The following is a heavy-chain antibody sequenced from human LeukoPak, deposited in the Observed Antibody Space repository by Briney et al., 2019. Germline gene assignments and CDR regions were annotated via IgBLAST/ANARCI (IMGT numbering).Heavy chain of an antibody. CDR3: ARFCSGGSCRNWFDP. CDR1: GGSISSSSYY. D-gene: IGHD2-15*01. J-gene: IGHJ5*02. Sequence: SETLSLTCTVSGGSISSSSYYWGWIRQPPGKGLEWIGSIYYSGSTNYNPSLKSRVTISVDKSKNQFSLKLSSVTAADTAVYYCARFCSGGSCRNWFDPWGQGTLVTVSS. V-gene: IGHV4-39*07. CDR2: IYYSGST.